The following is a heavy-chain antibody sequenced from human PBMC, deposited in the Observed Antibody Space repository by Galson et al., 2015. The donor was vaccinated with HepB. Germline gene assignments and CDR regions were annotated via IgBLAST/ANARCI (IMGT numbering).Heavy chain of an antibody. CDR1: GFTFSSYV. CDR3: ARLPPALGRFGEVVNY. J-gene: IGHJ4*02. D-gene: IGHD3-10*01. V-gene: IGHV3-23*01. CDR2: ISGSGGST. Sequence: SLRLSCAVSGFTFSSYVMSWVRQAPGKGLEWVSSISGSGGSTYYADSVRGRFTISKDNTKNTLNLQMSSLRAEDMAVYYCARLPPALGRFGEVVNYWGQGALVTVSS.